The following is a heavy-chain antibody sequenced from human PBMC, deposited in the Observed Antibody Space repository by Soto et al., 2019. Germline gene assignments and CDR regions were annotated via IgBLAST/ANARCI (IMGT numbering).Heavy chain of an antibody. CDR1: GGPISSSSYY. CDR2: IYYTGST. D-gene: IGHD6-6*01. CDR3: AKSGIATRWYFDL. V-gene: IGHV4-39*01. Sequence: LSLTCTVSGGPISSSSYYWGWIRQPPGKGLEWIVSIYYTGSTYDNPSLKSRITTSVDTSKNQLSLKLNSVTAADTAVYYCAKSGIATRWYFDLWGRGTLVTVSS. J-gene: IGHJ2*01.